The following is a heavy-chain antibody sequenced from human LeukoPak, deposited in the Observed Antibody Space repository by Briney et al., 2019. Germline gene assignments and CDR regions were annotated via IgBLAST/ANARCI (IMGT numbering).Heavy chain of an antibody. D-gene: IGHD3-16*01. J-gene: IGHJ4*02. CDR1: GYTFTSYY. V-gene: IGHV1-46*01. CDR3: ARDVTTSHMITFGGVPHY. CDR2: INPSGGST. Sequence: ASVKVSCKASGYTFTSYYMHWVRQAPGQGLEWMGIINPSGGSTSYAQKFQGRVTMTRDTSTSTVYMELSSLRSEDTAVYYCARDVTTSHMITFGGVPHYWGQGTLVTVSS.